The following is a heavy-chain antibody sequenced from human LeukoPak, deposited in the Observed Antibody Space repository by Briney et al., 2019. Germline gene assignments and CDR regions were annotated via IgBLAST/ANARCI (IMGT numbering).Heavy chain of an antibody. D-gene: IGHD3-3*01. CDR2: INHSGST. CDR3: ARGLTQLTVFGVVIANYFDF. V-gene: IGHV4-34*01. CDR1: GGSFTGYY. J-gene: IGHJ4*02. Sequence: SETLSLTCAVYGGSFTGYYWSWIRQPPGKGLEWIGEINHSGSTNYNPSLKSRVTISVDTSKNQFSLKLSSVTAADTAVYYCARGLTQLTVFGVVIANYFDFWGQGNLVTVSS.